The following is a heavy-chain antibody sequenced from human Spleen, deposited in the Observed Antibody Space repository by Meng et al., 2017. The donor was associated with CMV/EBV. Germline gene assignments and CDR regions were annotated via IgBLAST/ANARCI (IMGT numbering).Heavy chain of an antibody. CDR1: GFTFRSYA. Sequence: GESLKISCAASGFTFRSYAMSWVRQTPGKGLEWVANIRFDGTNKYHADSVKGRFTISRDNSKNTLYLQMNSLRAEDTAVYYCAKRGDSSGTYAMDVWGQGTTVTVSS. J-gene: IGHJ6*02. V-gene: IGHV3-30*02. CDR3: AKRGDSSGTYAMDV. CDR2: IRFDGTNK. D-gene: IGHD3-22*01.